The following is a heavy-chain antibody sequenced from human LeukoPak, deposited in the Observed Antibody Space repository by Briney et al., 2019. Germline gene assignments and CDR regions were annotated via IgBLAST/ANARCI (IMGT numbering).Heavy chain of an antibody. CDR3: ARLGTSGSYHLDP. J-gene: IGHJ5*02. V-gene: IGHV5-51*01. D-gene: IGHD3-10*01. CDR2: IYPGYSDT. Sequence: PGESLKISCKGSGYRFTSNWIGWVRQMPGKGLEWMGIIYPGYSDTRYSPSFQGQVTISAAKSISTAYLQGRSLRAADTPMYYRARLGTSGSYHLDPWGQGTLVTVSS. CDR1: GYRFTSNW.